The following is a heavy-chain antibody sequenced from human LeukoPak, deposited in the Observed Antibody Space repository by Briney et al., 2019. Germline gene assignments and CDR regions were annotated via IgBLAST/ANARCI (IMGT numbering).Heavy chain of an antibody. V-gene: IGHV3-30*02. CDR3: ARDYYDSSGYRTWYYYYYMDV. CDR2: IRYDGSNT. CDR1: GFSFSSYG. D-gene: IGHD3-22*01. J-gene: IGHJ6*03. Sequence: GGSLRLSCVASGFSFSSYGMHWVRQAPGRGLEWVAFIRYDGSNTYYADSVKGRFTISRDNSKNTLYLQMNSLRAEDTAVYYCARDYYDSSGYRTWYYYYYMDVWGKGTTVTVSS.